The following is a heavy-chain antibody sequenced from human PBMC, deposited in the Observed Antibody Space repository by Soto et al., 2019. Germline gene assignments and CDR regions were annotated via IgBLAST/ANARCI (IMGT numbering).Heavy chain of an antibody. CDR1: GGTFSSYT. D-gene: IGHD6-19*01. V-gene: IGHV1-69*02. J-gene: IGHJ4*02. CDR2: IIPILGIA. CDR3: ATFIAVVGTRDY. Sequence: QVQLVQSGAEVKKPGSSVKVSCKASGGTFSSYTISWVRQAPGQGLEWMGRIIPILGIANYAQKFQGRVTITADKSTSTAYMELSSLRSEDTAVYYCATFIAVVGTRDYWGQGTLVTVSS.